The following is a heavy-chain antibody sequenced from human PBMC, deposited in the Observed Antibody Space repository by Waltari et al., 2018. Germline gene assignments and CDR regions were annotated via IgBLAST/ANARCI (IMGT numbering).Heavy chain of an antibody. CDR2: IRSKANSYST. V-gene: IGHV3-73*02. J-gene: IGHJ5*02. Sequence: EVQLVESGGGLVQPGGSLKLSCAASGFTFSGSAMHWVRQASGKGLEWVGRIRSKANSYSTAYAASVKGRFTISRDDSKNTAYLQMNSLKTEDMAVYYCTSPKNDFWTSNWFDPWGQGTLVTVSS. CDR3: TSPKNDFWTSNWFDP. CDR1: GFTFSGSA. D-gene: IGHD3-3*01.